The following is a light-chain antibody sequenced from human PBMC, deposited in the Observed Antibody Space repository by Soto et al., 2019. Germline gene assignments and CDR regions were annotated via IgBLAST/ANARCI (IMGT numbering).Light chain of an antibody. CDR2: GAS. CDR3: QQYNNCLT. Sequence: DTVMTQSPVTLSVCPGEAVTLYCRASPSVSSNLSWYQERPGQAPRLLLFGASTRATGTPDRFSGSESRTEFTLTISSLQSEDFAVYFCQQYNNCLTFGQGTKVEVK. V-gene: IGKV3-15*01. CDR1: PSVSSN. J-gene: IGKJ1*01.